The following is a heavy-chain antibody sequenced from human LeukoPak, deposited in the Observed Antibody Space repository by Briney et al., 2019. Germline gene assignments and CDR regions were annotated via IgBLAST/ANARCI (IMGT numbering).Heavy chain of an antibody. CDR1: GCSISSYN. V-gene: IGHV4-59*01. CDR3: ARGFELFIDY. Sequence: PSETLSLTCTVSGCSISSYNWRWFRQPPGRELEWIGYIYYSGSTNYNPSLKSRVTISVDTSKNQFSLKLSSVTAADTAVYYCARGFELFIDYWGQGTLVTVSS. J-gene: IGHJ4*02. D-gene: IGHD1-26*01. CDR2: IYYSGST.